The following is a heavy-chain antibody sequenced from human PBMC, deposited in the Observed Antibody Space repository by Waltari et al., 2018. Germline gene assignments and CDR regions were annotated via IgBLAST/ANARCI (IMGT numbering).Heavy chain of an antibody. CDR1: GGSISSHY. V-gene: IGHV4-59*11. Sequence: QVQLQESGPGLVKPSETLSLTCTVSGGSISSHYWSWIRQPPGKGLEWIGYIYYSGSTNYNPSLKSRVTISVDTSKNQFSLKLSSVTAADTAVYYCARVLYSSSWLDAFDIWGQGTMVTVSS. J-gene: IGHJ3*02. D-gene: IGHD6-13*01. CDR3: ARVLYSSSWLDAFDI. CDR2: IYYSGST.